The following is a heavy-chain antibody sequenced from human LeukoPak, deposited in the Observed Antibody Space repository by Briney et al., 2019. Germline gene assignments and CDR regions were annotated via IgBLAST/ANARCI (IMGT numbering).Heavy chain of an antibody. CDR1: GFTFSSYA. D-gene: IGHD3-22*01. CDR3: AREVALYDRGPCYFDY. Sequence: GGSLRLSCAASGFTFSSYAMHWVRQAPGKGLEWVAVISYDGSNKYYADSVKGRFTISRDNSKNTLYLQMNSLRAEDTAVYYCAREVALYDRGPCYFDYWGQGTLVTVSS. CDR2: ISYDGSNK. J-gene: IGHJ4*02. V-gene: IGHV3-30-3*01.